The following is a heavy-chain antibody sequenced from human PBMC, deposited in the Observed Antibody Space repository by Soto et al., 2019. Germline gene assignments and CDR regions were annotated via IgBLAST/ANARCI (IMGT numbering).Heavy chain of an antibody. D-gene: IGHD3-10*01. CDR2: IGGRGGSSISI. J-gene: IGHJ4*02. Sequence: EVQLVESGGGLVQPGGSLRLSCTASGFTFSSYSMNWVRQAPGRGPEWVAYIGGRGGSSISIHYADSVRGRFTISGDNAKNSLFLQMNSLRAEDTAVYYCARDLIYYGSGTYYTDWGQGTLVTVSS. V-gene: IGHV3-48*01. CDR3: ARDLIYYGSGTYYTD. CDR1: GFTFSSYS.